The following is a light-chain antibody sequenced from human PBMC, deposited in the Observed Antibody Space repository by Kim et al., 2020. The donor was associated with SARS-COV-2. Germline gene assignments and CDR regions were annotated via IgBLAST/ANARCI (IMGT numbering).Light chain of an antibody. J-gene: IGLJ2*01. V-gene: IGLV2-14*03. CDR2: DVS. Sequence: PGQSITISCTRTSSDVGDYNYVSWYQQHPGKAPKLIIYDVSNRPSGVSNRFSGSKSGNTASLTISGLQAEDEADYYCSSYTSSSVVFGGGTQLTVL. CDR3: SSYTSSSVV. CDR1: SSDVGDYNY.